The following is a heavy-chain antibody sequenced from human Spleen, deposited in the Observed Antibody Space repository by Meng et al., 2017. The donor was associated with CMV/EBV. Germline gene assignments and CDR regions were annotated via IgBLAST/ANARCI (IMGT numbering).Heavy chain of an antibody. J-gene: IGHJ4*02. V-gene: IGHV4-39*01. CDR2: IYYSGST. CDR1: GGSISSSSYY. CDR3: ARRGAAAGIDY. D-gene: IGHD6-13*01. Sequence: GSLRLSCTVSGGSISSSSYYWGWIRQPPGKGLEWIGSIYYSGSTYYNSSLKSRVTISVDTSKNQFSLKLSSVTAADTAVYYCARRGAAAGIDYWGQGTLVTVSS.